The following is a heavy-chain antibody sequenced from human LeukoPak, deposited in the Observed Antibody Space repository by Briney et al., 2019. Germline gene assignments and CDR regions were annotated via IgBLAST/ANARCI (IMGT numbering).Heavy chain of an antibody. V-gene: IGHV4-59*01. CDR3: ARGRDFSYRYIYGL. CDR2: IFKSGTT. J-gene: IGHJ4*02. Sequence: SETLSLTCTVSGGSISSYYWSWIRQPPGKGLEWIGYIFKSGTTHYSPSLKSRVTIFVDTSKNQLSLQLSSVTAADTALYYCARGRDFSYRYIYGLWGQGTLVTVSS. CDR1: GGSISSYY. D-gene: IGHD5-18*01.